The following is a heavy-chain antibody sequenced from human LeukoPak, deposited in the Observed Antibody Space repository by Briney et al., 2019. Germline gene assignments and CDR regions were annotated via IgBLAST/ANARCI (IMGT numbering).Heavy chain of an antibody. D-gene: IGHD2-2*02. CDR2: INHSGST. J-gene: IGHJ5*02. Sequence: SETLSLTCAVYGGSFSGYYWSWIRQPPGKGLEWIGEINHSGSTNYNPSLKSRVTISVDTSKNQFSLKLSSVTAADTAVYYCARGLRCSSTSCYIRGRLNWFDPSGQGTLVTVSS. CDR1: GGSFSGYY. V-gene: IGHV4-34*01. CDR3: ARGLRCSSTSCYIRGRLNWFDP.